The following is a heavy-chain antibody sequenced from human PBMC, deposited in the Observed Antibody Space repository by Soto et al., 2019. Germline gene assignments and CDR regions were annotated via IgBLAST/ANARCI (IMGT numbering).Heavy chain of an antibody. CDR3: ARDASGTTSFLAS. V-gene: IGHV3-33*01. CDR2: IWLDGSER. CDR1: GFMFGTSG. Sequence: GGSLRLSCEASGFMFGTSGMHWVRQAPGKGLEWVSGIWLDGSERYYSDSVKGRFTISRDNSKNTLFLQMNSLGVEDTAVYFCARDASGTTSFLASWGQGTLVTVSS. D-gene: IGHD1-1*01. J-gene: IGHJ5*01.